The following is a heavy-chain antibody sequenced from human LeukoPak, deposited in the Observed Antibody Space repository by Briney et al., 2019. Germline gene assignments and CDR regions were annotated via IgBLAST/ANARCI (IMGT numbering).Heavy chain of an antibody. V-gene: IGHV3-9*01. Sequence: PGGSLRLSCAASGFTFDDYAMHWVGQAPGKGLEWVSGISWNSGSIGYADSVKGRFTISRDNAKNSLYLQMNSLRAEDTAVYYCAELGITMIGGVWGKGTTVTISS. CDR2: ISWNSGSI. CDR3: AELGITMIGGV. D-gene: IGHD3-10*02. J-gene: IGHJ6*04. CDR1: GFTFDDYA.